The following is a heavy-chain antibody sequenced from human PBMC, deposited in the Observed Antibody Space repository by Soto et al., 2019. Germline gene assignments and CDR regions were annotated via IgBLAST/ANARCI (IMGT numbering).Heavy chain of an antibody. J-gene: IGHJ6*02. CDR2: ISYDGSNK. D-gene: IGHD3-10*01. V-gene: IGHV3-30-3*01. CDR3: ARDYYGWGSYFSSYYYYGMAV. CDR1: GFTFSSYA. Sequence: QVQLVESGGGVVQPGRSLRLSCAASGFTFSSYAMHWVRQAPGKGLEWVAVISYDGSNKYYADSVKGRFTISRDNSKTTLYLQMNSLRAEDTAVYYWARDYYGWGSYFSSYYYYGMAVWAKGPRSPSP.